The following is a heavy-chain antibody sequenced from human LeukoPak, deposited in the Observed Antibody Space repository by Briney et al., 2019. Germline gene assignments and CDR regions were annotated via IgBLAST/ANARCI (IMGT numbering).Heavy chain of an antibody. Sequence: PGGSLRLSCAASGFTFSNYAMSWVRQAPGKGLEWVSTISGSGDDTYNADSVKGRFTISRDNSKNTLYLQMNSLRAEDTAVYYCAKVSPYSSGWFQYGMDVWGQGTTVTVSS. D-gene: IGHD6-19*01. CDR3: AKVSPYSSGWFQYGMDV. J-gene: IGHJ6*02. CDR1: GFTFSNYA. V-gene: IGHV3-23*01. CDR2: ISGSGDDT.